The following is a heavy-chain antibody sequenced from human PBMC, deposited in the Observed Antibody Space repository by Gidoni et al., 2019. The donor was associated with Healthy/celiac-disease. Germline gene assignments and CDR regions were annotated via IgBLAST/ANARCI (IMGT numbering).Heavy chain of an antibody. CDR3: ARDRIVDYYYYMDV. CDR1: GFNVSSNY. V-gene: IGHV3-66*01. Sequence: EVQLVESGGGLVQPGGYLRLSCAASGFNVSSNYMSWVRQAPGKGLEWVSVIYSGGSTYYAASVKGRFTISRDNSKNTLYLQMNSLRAEDTAVYYCARDRIVDYYYYMDVWGKGTTVTVSS. D-gene: IGHD1-26*01. J-gene: IGHJ6*03. CDR2: IYSGGST.